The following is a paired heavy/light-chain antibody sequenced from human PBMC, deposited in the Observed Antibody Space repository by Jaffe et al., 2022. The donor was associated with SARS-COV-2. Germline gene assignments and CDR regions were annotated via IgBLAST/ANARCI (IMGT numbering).Light chain of an antibody. CDR2: DAS. V-gene: IGKV3-11*01. J-gene: IGKJ1*01. CDR3: QQRSNWPSWT. Sequence: EIVLTQSPATLSLSPGERATLSCRASQSVNNYLVWYQQKPGQAPRLLIYDASNRATGIPARFSGSGSGTDFTLTISSLEPEDFAVYYCQQRSNWPSWTFGQGTKVEIK. CDR1: QSVNNY.
Heavy chain of an antibody. CDR2: IATNGRNT. Sequence: EVQLVESGGGLVQPGGSLRLSCSASGFSFSGYPMHWVRQAPGKGLEYVSAIATNGRNTYYADSLKGRFIISRDNSKDTLFLQMSSLRLDDTAVYYCVTVVAAVPYWGQGTLVTVSS. V-gene: IGHV3-64D*09. CDR3: VTVVAAVPY. D-gene: IGHD4-17*01. CDR1: GFSFSGYP. J-gene: IGHJ4*02.